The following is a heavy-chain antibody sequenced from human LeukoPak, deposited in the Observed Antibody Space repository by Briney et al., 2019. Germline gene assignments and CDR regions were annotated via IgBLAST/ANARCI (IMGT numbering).Heavy chain of an antibody. CDR3: TRDLMDYDVSTGLHHYYMDV. CDR2: IKQDGSEK. CDR1: GFTFSNNW. Sequence: PGGSLRLSCAASGFTFSNNWMSWVRQAPGKGLEGVATIKQDGSEKYYMDSVKGRFTISRDNAKNSLYLQMNTLRVEDTAVYYCTRDLMDYDVSTGLHHYYMDVWGQGTTVTVSS. V-gene: IGHV3-7*01. D-gene: IGHD3-9*01. J-gene: IGHJ6*02.